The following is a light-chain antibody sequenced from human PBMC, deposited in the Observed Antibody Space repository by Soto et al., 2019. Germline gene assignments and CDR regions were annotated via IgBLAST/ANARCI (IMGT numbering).Light chain of an antibody. CDR1: ESVSTN. Sequence: EIEMTQSPATLSLAPWERVTLSCRASESVSTNLAWYQKKPGQAPRLLIYGASTRAPGIPARFSGSGSGTEFTLTISSLQSEDFAVYYCQQYNNWPPLTFGGGTKVDI. V-gene: IGKV3D-15*01. J-gene: IGKJ4*01. CDR3: QQYNNWPPLT. CDR2: GAS.